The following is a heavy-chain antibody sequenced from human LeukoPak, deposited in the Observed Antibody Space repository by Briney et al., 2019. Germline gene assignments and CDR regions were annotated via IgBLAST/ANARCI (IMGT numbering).Heavy chain of an antibody. Sequence: SVKVSCKASGGTLSSYAISWVRQAPGQGLEWMGGIIPIFGTANYAQKFQGRVTITAEESTSTLYMDLRSLRSEDTAVYYCAREEYSSQGGYFDYWAREPWSPSPQ. D-gene: IGHD6-6*01. CDR3: AREEYSSQGGYFDY. J-gene: IGHJ4*02. CDR2: IIPIFGTA. CDR1: GGTLSSYA. V-gene: IGHV1-69*01.